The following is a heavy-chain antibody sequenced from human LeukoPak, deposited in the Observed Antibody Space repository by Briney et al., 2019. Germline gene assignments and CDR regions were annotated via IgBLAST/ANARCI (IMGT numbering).Heavy chain of an antibody. Sequence: PSETLSLTCTVSGDSIRGYYWNWIRQPPGKGLEWIGYIYYSGITNYNPSLKSRVTISLDKSKNQFSLKLNSLTTADTAVYYCARERHYYGSGSYFDYWGQGTLVTVSS. D-gene: IGHD3-10*01. J-gene: IGHJ4*02. CDR1: GDSIRGYY. CDR2: IYYSGIT. CDR3: ARERHYYGSGSYFDY. V-gene: IGHV4-59*13.